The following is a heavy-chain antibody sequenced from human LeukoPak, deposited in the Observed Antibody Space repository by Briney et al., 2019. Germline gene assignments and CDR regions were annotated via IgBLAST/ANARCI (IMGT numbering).Heavy chain of an antibody. Sequence: GASVNVSYKASGYRFSSYGIIWVRRAPGQGLEWRGRIIPILGIANYAQKFQGRVTITADKSTSTAYMELSSLRSEDTAVYYCARPAMVRGGGLDYWGQGTLVTVSS. V-gene: IGHV1-69*04. CDR1: GYRFSSYG. CDR3: ARPAMVRGGGLDY. CDR2: IIPILGIA. J-gene: IGHJ4*02. D-gene: IGHD3-10*01.